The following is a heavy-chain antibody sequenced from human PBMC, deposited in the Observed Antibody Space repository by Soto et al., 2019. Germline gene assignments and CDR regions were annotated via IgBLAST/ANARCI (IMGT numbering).Heavy chain of an antibody. J-gene: IGHJ6*03. CDR2: IKQDGSEK. Sequence: PGGSLRLSCAASGFTFSSYWMSWVRQAPGKGLEWVANIKQDGSEKYYVDSVKGRFTISRDNAKNSLYLQMNSLRAEDTAVYYCARDRTIDCSSTSCYSGYYYMDVWGKGTTVTVSS. CDR3: ARDRTIDCSSTSCYSGYYYMDV. D-gene: IGHD2-2*01. V-gene: IGHV3-7*01. CDR1: GFTFSSYW.